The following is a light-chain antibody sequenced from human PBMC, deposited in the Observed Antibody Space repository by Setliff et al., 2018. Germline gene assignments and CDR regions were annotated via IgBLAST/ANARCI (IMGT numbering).Light chain of an antibody. J-gene: IGLJ1*01. CDR2: DVS. CDR3: SSYTSSSTYV. Sequence: QSALTQPASVSGSPGQSITISCTGTSSDVGGYNYVSWYQQHPGKAPKLMICDVSKRPSGVSNRFSGSKSGNTASLTISGLQAEDEADYYCSSYTSSSTYVFGTGTKGTVL. V-gene: IGLV2-14*01. CDR1: SSDVGGYNY.